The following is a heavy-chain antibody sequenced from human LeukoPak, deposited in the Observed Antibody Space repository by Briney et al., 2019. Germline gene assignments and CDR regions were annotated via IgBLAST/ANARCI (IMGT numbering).Heavy chain of an antibody. V-gene: IGHV3-23*01. CDR2: INTGDIT. CDR3: VKGGFTYYDD. J-gene: IGHJ4*02. Sequence: GSLRLSCAASGFTFSSFAMSWVRQAPGKGLEWVSTINTGDITFYANSVKGRFTISRDNSKNALFLQMNSLRAEDTAIYYCVKGGFTYYDDWGQGTLVTVSS. CDR1: GFTFSSFA. D-gene: IGHD3-22*01.